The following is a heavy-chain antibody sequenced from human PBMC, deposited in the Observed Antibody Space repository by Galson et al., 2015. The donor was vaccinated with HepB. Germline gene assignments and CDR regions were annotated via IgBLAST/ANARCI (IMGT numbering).Heavy chain of an antibody. D-gene: IGHD1-14*01. CDR2: IYYSGST. J-gene: IGHJ6*02. CDR3: ARDRVIMADNHYYYGMDV. V-gene: IGHV4-59*01. CDR1: GGSISNYY. Sequence: ETLSLTCTVSGGSISNYYWSWLRQSPGKGLEWIGYIYYSGSTNYNPSLKSRVTISVDTSKNQLSLKLNSVTAADTAVYFCARDRVIMADNHYYYGMDVWGQGTTVTVSS.